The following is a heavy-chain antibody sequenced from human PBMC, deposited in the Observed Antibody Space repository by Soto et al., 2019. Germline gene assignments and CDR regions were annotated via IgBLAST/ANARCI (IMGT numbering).Heavy chain of an antibody. D-gene: IGHD2-21*02. J-gene: IGHJ6*02. V-gene: IGHV4-39*01. Sequence: QLQLQESGPGLVKPSETLSLICTVSGGSISSSSYYWGWIRQPPGKGLEWIGSLYYSGRTYYNPYLKGRVTISVDTSKTQFSLKLTSVTAADTAIYSCARQAIVVVAAAACMDVWGQGTTVTVSS. CDR2: LYYSGRT. CDR1: GGSISSSSYY. CDR3: ARQAIVVVAAAACMDV.